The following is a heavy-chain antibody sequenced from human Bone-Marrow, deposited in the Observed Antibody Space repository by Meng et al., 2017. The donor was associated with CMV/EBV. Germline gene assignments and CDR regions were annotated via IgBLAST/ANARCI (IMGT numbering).Heavy chain of an antibody. D-gene: IGHD6-19*01. Sequence: GESLKISCAASGFTCDYYGVSWVRQDPGKGLEWVSSIHSNGGSTGYADSVKGRFTISRDNAKNSLYLLMNNLRAEDTALYYCAREGVIAVAGSYAFDIWGQGTRVTFAS. J-gene: IGHJ3*02. CDR3: AREGVIAVAGSYAFDI. V-gene: IGHV3-20*04. CDR2: IHSNGGST. CDR1: GFTCDYYG.